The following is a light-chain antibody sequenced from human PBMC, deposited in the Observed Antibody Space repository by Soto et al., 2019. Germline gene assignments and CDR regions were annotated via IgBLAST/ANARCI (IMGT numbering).Light chain of an antibody. CDR3: QHYNSYSEA. CDR1: QTISSW. CDR2: KAS. Sequence: DIQMTQSPSTLSGSVGDRATITCRASQTISSWLAWYQQKPGKAPKLLIYKASTLKSGVPSTFSGCGSGTEFTLTISSLQPDDFATYYCQHYNSYSEAFGPGTKGDIK. V-gene: IGKV1-5*03. J-gene: IGKJ1*01.